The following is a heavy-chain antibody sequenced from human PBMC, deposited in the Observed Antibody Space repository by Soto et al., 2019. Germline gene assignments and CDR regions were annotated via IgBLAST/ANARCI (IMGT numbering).Heavy chain of an antibody. CDR3: ATPYYFNP. D-gene: IGHD3-22*01. J-gene: IGHJ5*02. V-gene: IGHV3-21*06. CDR1: GVIFSAYT. CDR2: ISDDSSYI. Sequence: XGSLRLSCSASGVIFSAYTMNWVRQAPGKGLEWLSSISDDSSYIDYADSLRGRFTVSRDNARNSLYLQIDSLGVEDTAVYYCATPYYFNPWGPGTLVTVSS.